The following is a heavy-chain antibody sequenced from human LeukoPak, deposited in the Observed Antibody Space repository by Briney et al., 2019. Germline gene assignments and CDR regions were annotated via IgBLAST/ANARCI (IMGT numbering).Heavy chain of an antibody. CDR1: GFTFSNYS. Sequence: PGGSLRLSCAASGFTFSNYSMNWVRQAPGEGLEWVSYISSTSSTIYYADSVKGRFTISRDNANNSLCLQMNSLRDEDTAVYYCARTRLNDYWGQGTLVTVSS. CDR2: ISSTSSTI. V-gene: IGHV3-48*02. CDR3: ARTRLNDY. J-gene: IGHJ4*02.